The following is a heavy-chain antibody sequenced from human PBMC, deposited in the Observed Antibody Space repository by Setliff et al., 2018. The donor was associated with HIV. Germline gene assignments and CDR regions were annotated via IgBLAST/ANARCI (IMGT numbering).Heavy chain of an antibody. CDR2: IIPILGVA. CDR3: VRGVQSPPHYSYYYMDV. D-gene: IGHD3-3*01. CDR1: RSTFNSHT. J-gene: IGHJ6*03. V-gene: IGHV1-69*02. Sequence: ASVKVSCKASRSTFNSHTINWVRQAPGQGLDWMGRIIPILGVANYAQRFQGKVTITADKSTSTAYMELTSLRFDDTTMYYCVRGVQSPPHYSYYYMDVWGEGTMVTVSS.